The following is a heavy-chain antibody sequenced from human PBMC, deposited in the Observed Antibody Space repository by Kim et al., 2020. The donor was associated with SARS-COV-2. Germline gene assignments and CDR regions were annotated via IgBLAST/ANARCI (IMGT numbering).Heavy chain of an antibody. D-gene: IGHD5-12*01. CDR3: VKDRDGYKWGAFDI. V-gene: IGHV3-64D*06. J-gene: IGHJ3*02. CDR1: GFTFSSYA. Sequence: GGSLRLSCSASGFTFSSYATHWVRQAPGKVLEYVSAISSNGGSTYYADSVKGRFTISRDNSKNTLYLQMSSLRAEDTAVYYCVKDRDGYKWGAFDIWGQGTMVTVSS. CDR2: ISSNGGST.